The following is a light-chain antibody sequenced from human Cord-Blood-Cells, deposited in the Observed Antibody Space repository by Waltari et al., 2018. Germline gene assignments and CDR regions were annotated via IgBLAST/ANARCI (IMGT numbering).Light chain of an antibody. CDR3: SSYTSSNNVV. J-gene: IGLJ2*01. Sequence: QSALTQPPSASGSPGQSVTISCTGTSSDVGGYNYVSWYQQHPGKAPKLMIYDVSNRPSGVPDRFSGSKSGNTASLTVSGLQAEDEADYYCSSYTSSNNVVFGGGTKLTVL. CDR2: DVS. CDR1: SSDVGGYNY. V-gene: IGLV2-8*01.